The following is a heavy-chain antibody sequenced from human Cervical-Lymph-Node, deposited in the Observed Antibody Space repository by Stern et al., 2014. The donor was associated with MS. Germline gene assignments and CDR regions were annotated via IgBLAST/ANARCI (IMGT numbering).Heavy chain of an antibody. CDR2: LYSGGDR. Sequence: EVQLEESGGGLIQPGGSLRLSCAASGFTVSTNYMTWVRQAPGKGLEWVSVLYSGGDRYYADSVKGRFTISRDNSKNTLYLEMNSLRAEDTAVYYCARGREDWGQGTLVTVSP. CDR1: GFTVSTNY. D-gene: IGHD2-15*01. J-gene: IGHJ4*02. CDR3: ARGRED. V-gene: IGHV3-53*01.